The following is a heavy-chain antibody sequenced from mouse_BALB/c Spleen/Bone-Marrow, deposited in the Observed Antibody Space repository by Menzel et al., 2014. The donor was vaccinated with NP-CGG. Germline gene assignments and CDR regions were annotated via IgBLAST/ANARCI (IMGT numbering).Heavy chain of an antibody. CDR3: SKDGGYDYSYYFDY. V-gene: IGHV5-6-4*01. D-gene: IGHD2-4*01. Sequence: EVKLVESGGGLVKPGGSLKLSCAASGFTFSSYSMSWVRRTPEKRLEWVATISSGGHYTYYPDSVKGRFTISRDNAKNTLYLQMSSPKSEDTAMYYCSKDGGYDYSYYFDYWGQGTTLTVSS. CDR1: GFTFSSYS. CDR2: ISSGGHYT. J-gene: IGHJ2*01.